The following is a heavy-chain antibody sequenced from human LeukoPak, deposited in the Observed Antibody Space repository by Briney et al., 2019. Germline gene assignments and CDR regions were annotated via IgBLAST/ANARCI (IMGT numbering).Heavy chain of an antibody. CDR1: GFTFSSYG. Sequence: GGSLRLSCAASGFTFSSYGMHWVRQAPGKGLEWVAVIWYDGSNKYYADSVKGRFAISRDNSKNTLYLQMNSLRAEDTAVYYCAKVHSSSWYGMDVWGQGTTVTVSS. V-gene: IGHV3-33*06. CDR2: IWYDGSNK. CDR3: AKVHSSSWYGMDV. D-gene: IGHD6-13*01. J-gene: IGHJ6*02.